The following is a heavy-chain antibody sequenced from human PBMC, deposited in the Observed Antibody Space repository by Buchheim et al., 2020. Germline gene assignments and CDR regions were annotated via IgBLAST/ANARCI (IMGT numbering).Heavy chain of an antibody. CDR3: AKDLVPDCSSTSCYVYPYYYYGMDI. Sequence: QVQLVESGGGVVQPGGSLRLSCAASRLTFSSYGMHWVRQAPGKGLEWVAVISYDGSHKYYGDSVKGRFSISRDNSKNTLYLQMYNLGAEDTAVYYCAKDLVPDCSSTSCYVYPYYYYGMDIWGQGTT. J-gene: IGHJ6*02. CDR2: ISYDGSHK. CDR1: RLTFSSYG. D-gene: IGHD2-2*01. V-gene: IGHV3-30*18.